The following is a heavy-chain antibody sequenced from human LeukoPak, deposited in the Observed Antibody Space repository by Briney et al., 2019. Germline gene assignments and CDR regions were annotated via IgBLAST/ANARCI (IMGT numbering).Heavy chain of an antibody. J-gene: IGHJ4*02. CDR1: GGSISDYS. CDR2: IYYSGSA. Sequence: SSETLSLTCTVSGGSISDYSWSWIRQPPGKGLEWIGNIYYSGSANHNPSLKSRVTISRGTSKNQFSLKLTSVTTADTAVYYCARAGGVKTAALDLDYWGQGTLVTVSS. D-gene: IGHD6-25*01. V-gene: IGHV4-59*01. CDR3: ARAGGVKTAALDLDY.